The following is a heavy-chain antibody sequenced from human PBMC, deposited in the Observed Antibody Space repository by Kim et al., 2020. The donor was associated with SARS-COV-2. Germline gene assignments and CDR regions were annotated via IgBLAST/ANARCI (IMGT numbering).Heavy chain of an antibody. CDR3: TRRYYYDSSGYSKIDD. V-gene: IGHV3-49*02. J-gene: IGHJ4*02. Sequence: SVKGRFTISRDDSKSIAYLQMNSLKTEDTAVYYCTRRYYYDSSGYSKIDDWGQGTLVTVSS. D-gene: IGHD3-22*01.